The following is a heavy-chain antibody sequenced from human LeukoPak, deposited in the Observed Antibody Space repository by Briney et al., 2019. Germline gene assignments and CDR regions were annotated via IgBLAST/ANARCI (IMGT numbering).Heavy chain of an antibody. Sequence: PSETLSLTCAVYGGSFSGYYWSWIRQPPGKGLEWIGEINHSGSTNYNPSLKSRVTISVDTSKTQFSLKLSSVTAADTAVYYCARGVMYYDSSGYVYWGQGTLVTVSS. V-gene: IGHV4-34*01. CDR1: GGSFSGYY. CDR2: INHSGST. D-gene: IGHD3-22*01. CDR3: ARGVMYYDSSGYVY. J-gene: IGHJ4*02.